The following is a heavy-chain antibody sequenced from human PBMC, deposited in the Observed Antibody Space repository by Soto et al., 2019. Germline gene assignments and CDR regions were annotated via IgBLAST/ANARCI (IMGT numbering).Heavy chain of an antibody. J-gene: IGHJ4*02. V-gene: IGHV3-23*01. CDR3: AEGPPPYGGFGRIDQ. CDR2: ITGSGGTT. CDR1: EFTLSSYA. D-gene: IGHD5-12*01. Sequence: PGGSLRLSCAASEFTLSSYAMSWVRQAPGKGLEWVSGITGSGGTTYYADSVKGRFTISRDNSKNTLYLQMNSLRAEDTAVYYCAEGPPPYGGFGRIDQWGQGTLVTVSS.